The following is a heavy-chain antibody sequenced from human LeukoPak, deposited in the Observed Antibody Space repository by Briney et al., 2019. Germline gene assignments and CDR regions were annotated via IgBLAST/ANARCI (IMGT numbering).Heavy chain of an antibody. Sequence: GGSLRLSCAASGFTFSDYYMSWIRQAPGKGLEWVSSISSSSSYIYYADSVKGRFTISRDNAKNSLYLQMNSLRAEDTAVYYCAREPSTVTDLFDYWGQGTLVTVSS. CDR1: GFTFSDYY. J-gene: IGHJ4*02. V-gene: IGHV3-11*06. CDR2: ISSSSSYI. D-gene: IGHD4-17*01. CDR3: AREPSTVTDLFDY.